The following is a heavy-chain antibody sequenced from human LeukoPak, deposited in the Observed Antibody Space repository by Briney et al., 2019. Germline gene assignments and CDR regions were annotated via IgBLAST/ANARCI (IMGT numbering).Heavy chain of an antibody. CDR3: AKDISGDYDSSGTQRFDY. V-gene: IGHV3-9*03. CDR2: ISWNSGSI. D-gene: IGHD3-22*01. CDR1: GFTFSNLA. J-gene: IGHJ4*02. Sequence: GGSLRLSCAASGFTFSNLAMNWVRQAPGKGLEWVSGISWNSGSIGYADSVKGRFTISRDNAKNSLYLQMNSLRAEDMALYYCAKDISGDYDSSGTQRFDYWGQGTLVTVSS.